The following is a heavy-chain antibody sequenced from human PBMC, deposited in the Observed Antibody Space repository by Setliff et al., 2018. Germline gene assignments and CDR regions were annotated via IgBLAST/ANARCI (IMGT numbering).Heavy chain of an antibody. CDR3: ARKNYGGRWRIMDV. V-gene: IGHV1-8*01. CDR2: VNPNTGNA. J-gene: IGHJ6*03. D-gene: IGHD3-10*01. Sequence: ASVKVSCKTSGYTFTSFDINWVRQASGQGLEWVGWVNPNTGNAAYAQRFQGRITMTRNISISTVYMELRSLRSDDSAKYFCARKNYGGRWRIMDVWGTGTTVTSP. CDR1: GYTFTSFD.